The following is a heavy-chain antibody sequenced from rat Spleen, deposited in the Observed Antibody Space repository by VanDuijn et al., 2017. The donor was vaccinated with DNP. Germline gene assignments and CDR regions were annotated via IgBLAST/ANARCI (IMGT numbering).Heavy chain of an antibody. V-gene: IGHV5-46*01. CDR3: ARHGPMYTTDYYYVFDY. CDR2: FSTRADDT. J-gene: IGHJ2*01. D-gene: IGHD1-6*01. CDR1: GFTFRSFP. Sequence: EVQLVESGGGLVQPGRSMKLSCAASGFTFRSFPMAWVRQAPTKGLEWVATFSTRADDTYYRDSVKGRFTISRDNAKSTLYLQMDSLRSEDTANNYCARHGPMYTTDYYYVFDYWGQGVMVTVAS.